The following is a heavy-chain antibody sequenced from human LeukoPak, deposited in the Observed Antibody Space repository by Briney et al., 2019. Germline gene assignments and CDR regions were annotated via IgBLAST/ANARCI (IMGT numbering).Heavy chain of an antibody. CDR2: ISYDGSNK. J-gene: IGHJ4*02. Sequence: GGSLRLSCAAAGFNFSSYAMHWVRQAPGKGLEWVAVISYDGSNKYYADSVKGRFTISRDNAENKLYLQMNSLRAEDTAVYYCAKDGSYLLAFDYWGQGTLVTVSS. CDR1: GFNFSSYA. D-gene: IGHD1-26*01. CDR3: AKDGSYLLAFDY. V-gene: IGHV3-30-3*01.